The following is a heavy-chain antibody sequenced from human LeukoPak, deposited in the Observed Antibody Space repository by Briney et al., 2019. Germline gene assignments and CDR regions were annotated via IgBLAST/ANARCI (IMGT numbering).Heavy chain of an antibody. CDR2: ISSNGGST. CDR3: ARSGDYDYVWGSYRYIFDY. V-gene: IGHV3-64*01. CDR1: GFTFSSYA. D-gene: IGHD3-16*02. Sequence: GGSLRLSCAASGFTFSSYAMHWVRQAPGKGLEYVSAISSNGGSTYYANSVKGRFTISRDNSKNTLYLQMGSLRAEDMAVYYCARSGDYDYVWGSYRYIFDYWGQGTLVTVSS. J-gene: IGHJ4*02.